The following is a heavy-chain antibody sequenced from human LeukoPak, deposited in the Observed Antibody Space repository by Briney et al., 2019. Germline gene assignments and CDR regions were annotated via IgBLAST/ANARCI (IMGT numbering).Heavy chain of an antibody. V-gene: IGHV3-23*01. Sequence: PGGSLRLSCAASGFAFSRYAMCWVRQAPGKGLEWVSSISDSAGATYYADSVKGRFTISRDYSENTVHLQMNSLRAEDTATYYCAKVRPAFSNGLDALDVWGQGTTVTVSS. CDR3: AKVRPAFSNGLDALDV. J-gene: IGHJ6*02. CDR2: ISDSAGAT. CDR1: GFAFSRYA. D-gene: IGHD2-8*01.